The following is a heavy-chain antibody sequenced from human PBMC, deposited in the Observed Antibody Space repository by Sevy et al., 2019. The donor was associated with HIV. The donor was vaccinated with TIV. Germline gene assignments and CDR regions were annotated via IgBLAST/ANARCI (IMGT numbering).Heavy chain of an antibody. Sequence: GGCLRLSCGASAFTFSKAWMSWVRQAPGKGLEWVGRIKSKTDGGTTDYAAPVKGRFTISRDDSKNTLYLQMNSLKTEDTAVYYGTTEADYGDYAFDYWGQGTLVTVSS. CDR3: TTEADYGDYAFDY. V-gene: IGHV3-15*01. D-gene: IGHD4-17*01. CDR2: IKSKTDGGTT. J-gene: IGHJ4*02. CDR1: AFTFSKAW.